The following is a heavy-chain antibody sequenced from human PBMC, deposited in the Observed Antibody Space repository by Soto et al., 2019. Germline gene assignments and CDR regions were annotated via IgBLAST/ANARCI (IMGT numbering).Heavy chain of an antibody. CDR1: GFTFSSYG. CDR3: AREGEPDSSSWTPPAFDY. D-gene: IGHD6-13*01. CDR2: ISYDGSNK. Sequence: GGSLRLSCAASGFTFSSYGMHWVRQAPGKGLGWVAVISYDGSNKYYADSVKGRFTISRDNSKNTLYLQMNSLRAEDTAVYYCAREGEPDSSSWTPPAFDYWGQGTLVTVSS. V-gene: IGHV3-30*03. J-gene: IGHJ4*02.